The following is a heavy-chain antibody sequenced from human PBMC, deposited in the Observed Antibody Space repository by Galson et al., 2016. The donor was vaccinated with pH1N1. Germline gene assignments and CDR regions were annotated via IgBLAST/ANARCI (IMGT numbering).Heavy chain of an antibody. J-gene: IGHJ4*02. CDR1: GYSLSSNYY. Sequence: LSLTCGVSGYSLSSNYYGAWIRQPPGKGLEWIGSIWHSGNTYYNPSLQSRVTISLDTSKNYFSLDLNSVTAADTAVYYCARLRWEFLRGPDIDIFYFDYWGQGTLVTVSS. V-gene: IGHV4-38-2*01. CDR2: IWHSGNT. CDR3: ARLRWEFLRGPDIDIFYFDY. D-gene: IGHD1-26*01.